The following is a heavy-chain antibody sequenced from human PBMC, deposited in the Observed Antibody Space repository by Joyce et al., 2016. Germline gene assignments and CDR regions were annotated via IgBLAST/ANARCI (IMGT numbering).Heavy chain of an antibody. CDR1: GYTFTSYD. V-gene: IGHV1-8*01. J-gene: IGHJ6*02. CDR3: ARAGRRDYGILTGYYYYGLDV. D-gene: IGHD3-9*01. CDR2: MNPYSGNA. Sequence: QVQLVQSGAEVKKPGASVKVSCKASGYTFTSYDINWVRQVAGPGLEWMGWMNPYSGNADYAQTFQGRVTMTRNTSINTAYMELSSLRPEDTAVYYCARAGRRDYGILTGYYYYGLDVWGQGTTVTVSS.